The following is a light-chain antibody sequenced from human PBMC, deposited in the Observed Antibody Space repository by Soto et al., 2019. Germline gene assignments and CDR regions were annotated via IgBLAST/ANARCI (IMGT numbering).Light chain of an antibody. J-gene: IGKJ1*01. V-gene: IGKV1-5*01. CDR2: DAS. CDR1: QTISGW. CDR3: QQYKSYPWT. Sequence: DIQMTQSPSTLSASVGDGVTITCRASQTISGWLAWYQQRPGKAPNLLISDASSLRSGVPSRFSGSGSGTEFTLTISSLQPDDFGSYYCQQYKSYPWTFGHGTTVEV.